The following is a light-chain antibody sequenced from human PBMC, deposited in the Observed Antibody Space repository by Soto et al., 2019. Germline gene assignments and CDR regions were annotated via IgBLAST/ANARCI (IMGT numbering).Light chain of an antibody. CDR3: QQYVASPYT. J-gene: IGKJ2*01. CDR2: DTS. CDR1: QGIGDT. V-gene: IGKV3-15*01. Sequence: EIVMTQSPATLSVSPGEGATLSCRASQGIGDTLAWYQQKPGQTPRLLIYDTSIRATGVPARFSGSGSGTDFTLTISSLEPEDFAVYYCQQYVASPYTLGQGTKVDIK.